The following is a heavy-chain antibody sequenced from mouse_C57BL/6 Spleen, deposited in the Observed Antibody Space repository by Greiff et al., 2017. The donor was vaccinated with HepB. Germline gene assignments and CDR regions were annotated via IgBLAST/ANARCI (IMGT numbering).Heavy chain of an antibody. CDR2: INPSNGGT. CDR1: GYTFTSYW. Sequence: QVQLQQPGTELVKPGASVKLSCKASGYTFTSYWMHWVKQRPGHGLEWIGNINPSNGGTNYNEKFKSKATLTVDKSSSTAYMQLSSLTSEDSAVYYCARSGRDFYYYVDVWGTGTTVTVSS. CDR3: ARSGRDFYYYVDV. V-gene: IGHV1-53*01. D-gene: IGHD1-1*01. J-gene: IGHJ1*03.